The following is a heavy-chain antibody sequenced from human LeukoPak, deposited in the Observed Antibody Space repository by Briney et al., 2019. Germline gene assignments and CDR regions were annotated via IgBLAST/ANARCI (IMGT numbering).Heavy chain of an antibody. Sequence: PSETLSPTCTVSGGSINSYYWSWVRQPPGKGLEWVGYIYYSGSTNYNPSPRSRVTISVDTSKNQFSLKLSSVTAADTAVYYCARGPRSRNRDTSLRFFYDSYYYMDVWGKGTTVTVSS. CDR2: IYYSGST. V-gene: IGHV4-59*12. CDR3: ARGPRSRNRDTSLRFFYDSYYYMDV. D-gene: IGHD3-16*02. J-gene: IGHJ6*03. CDR1: GGSINSYY.